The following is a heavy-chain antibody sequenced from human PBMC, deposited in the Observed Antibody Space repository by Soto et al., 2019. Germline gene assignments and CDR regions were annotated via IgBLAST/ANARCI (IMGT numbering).Heavy chain of an antibody. V-gene: IGHV5-51*01. CDR2: IYPGDSDT. CDR1: GYSFTSYL. J-gene: IGHJ3*02. Sequence: PGESLKISCKGSGYSFTSYLIGWVRQMPGKGLEWMGIIYPGDSDTRYSPSFQGQVTISADKSISTAYLQWSTLKASDTAMYYCARLGTAMVADAFDICGQGTILTVSS. D-gene: IGHD5-18*01. CDR3: ARLGTAMVADAFDI.